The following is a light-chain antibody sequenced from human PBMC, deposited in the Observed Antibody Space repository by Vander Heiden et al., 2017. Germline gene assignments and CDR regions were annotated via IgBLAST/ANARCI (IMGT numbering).Light chain of an antibody. Sequence: IVMTPSPPTLSVSPGERATLSCRASQSVSSNLAWYQQKPGQAPRLLIYGASTRATGIPARFSGSGSGTEFTLTISSLQSEDFAVYYCQQYNNWPPLTFGGGTKVEIK. V-gene: IGKV3-15*01. J-gene: IGKJ4*01. CDR2: GAS. CDR3: QQYNNWPPLT. CDR1: QSVSSN.